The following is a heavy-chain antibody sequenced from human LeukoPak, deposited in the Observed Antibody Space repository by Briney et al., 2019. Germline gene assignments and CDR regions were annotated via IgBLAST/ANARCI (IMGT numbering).Heavy chain of an antibody. CDR2: ISDSGANT. CDR1: GFTFSTYA. D-gene: IGHD6-19*01. J-gene: IGHJ2*01. V-gene: IGHV3-23*01. Sequence: GGSLRLSCAASGFTFSTYAMSWVRQAPGKGLEWVSTISDSGANTYYADSVRGRLTISRDNSKNTLYLQKNSLRADDTAIYYCAKSMTLQWRGFFDLWGRGTHVTVSS. CDR3: AKSMTLQWRGFFDL.